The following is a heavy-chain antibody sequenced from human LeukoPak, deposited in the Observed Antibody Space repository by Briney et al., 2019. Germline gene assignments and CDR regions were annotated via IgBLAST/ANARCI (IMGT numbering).Heavy chain of an antibody. CDR3: ARDARGYSYGYLDY. V-gene: IGHV4-59*01. CDR2: IYYSGST. D-gene: IGHD5-18*01. CDR1: GGSISSYY. J-gene: IGHJ4*02. Sequence: SETLSLTCTVSGGSISSYYWSWIRQPPGKGLEWIGYIYYSGSTNYNPSLKSRVTISVDTSKNQCSLKLSSVTAADTAVYYCARDARGYSYGYLDYWGQGTLVTVSS.